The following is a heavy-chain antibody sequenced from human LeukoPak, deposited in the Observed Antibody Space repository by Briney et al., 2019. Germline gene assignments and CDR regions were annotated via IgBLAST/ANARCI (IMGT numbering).Heavy chain of an antibody. J-gene: IGHJ5*02. V-gene: IGHV1-2*02. CDR3: ARAGNIVVAVAAKGRYNWFDP. D-gene: IGHD2-15*01. CDR2: INPNSGGT. CDR1: GYTFTSYY. Sequence: EASVKVSCKASGYTFTSYYMHWVRQAPGQGLEWMGWINPNSGGTNYAQKFQGRVTMTRDTSISTAYMELSRLRSDDTAVYYCARAGNIVVAVAAKGRYNWFDPWGQGTLVTVSS.